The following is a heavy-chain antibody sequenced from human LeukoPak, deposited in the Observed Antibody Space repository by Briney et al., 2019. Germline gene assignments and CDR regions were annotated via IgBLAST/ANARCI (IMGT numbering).Heavy chain of an antibody. D-gene: IGHD3/OR15-3a*01. J-gene: IGHJ3*02. Sequence: GGSLRLSCAASGFTFSSYSMNWVRQAPGKGLEWVSGISASGGSTFYADSVKGRFTISRDNSKNTLYLQMNGLRVEDTAVYYCVREGPRGLAFDIWGQGTMVTVSS. CDR3: VREGPRGLAFDI. V-gene: IGHV3-23*01. CDR1: GFTFSSYS. CDR2: ISASGGST.